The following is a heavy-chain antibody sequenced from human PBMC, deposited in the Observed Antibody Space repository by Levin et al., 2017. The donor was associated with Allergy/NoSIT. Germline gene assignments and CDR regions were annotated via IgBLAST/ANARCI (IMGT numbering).Heavy chain of an antibody. Sequence: LSLTCAASGFPFSDSHMNWVRQAPGKGLQWVSYISSTGSSIYYADSVKGRFTISRDNANNSLYLQMNSLRAEDTAVYYCARDSGWNYGGYFDLWGRGTLVTVSS. J-gene: IGHJ2*01. V-gene: IGHV3-11*04. CDR3: ARDSGWNYGGYFDL. CDR2: ISSTGSSI. CDR1: GFPFSDSH. D-gene: IGHD3-16*01.